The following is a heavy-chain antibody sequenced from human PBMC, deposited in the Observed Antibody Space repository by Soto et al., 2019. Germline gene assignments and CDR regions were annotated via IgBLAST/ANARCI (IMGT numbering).Heavy chain of an antibody. Sequence: GGSLRLSCAASGFTFSSYWMHWVRQTPGKGLVWVSRINSDGSSTSYADSVKGRFTISRDNAKNTLYLQMNSLRAEDTAVYYCVRTSLVVAAATREDYWGQGTLVTVSS. CDR3: VRTSLVVAAATREDY. CDR1: GFTFSSYW. CDR2: INSDGSST. D-gene: IGHD2-15*01. V-gene: IGHV3-74*01. J-gene: IGHJ4*02.